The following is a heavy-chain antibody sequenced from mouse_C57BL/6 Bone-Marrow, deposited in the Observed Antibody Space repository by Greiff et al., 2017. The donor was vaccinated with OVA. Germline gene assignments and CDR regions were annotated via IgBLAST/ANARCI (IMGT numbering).Heavy chain of an antibody. CDR2: IDPNSGGT. CDR3: ARWGSLWLRLNPYYYAMDY. D-gene: IGHD3-2*02. J-gene: IGHJ4*01. V-gene: IGHV1-72*01. Sequence: QVQLQQPGAELVKPGASVKLSCKASGYTFTSYWMHWVKQRPGRGLEWIGRIDPNSGGTKYNEKFKSKATLTVDKPSSTAYMQLSSLTSEDSAVYYCARWGSLWLRLNPYYYAMDYWGQGTSVTVSS. CDR1: GYTFTSYW.